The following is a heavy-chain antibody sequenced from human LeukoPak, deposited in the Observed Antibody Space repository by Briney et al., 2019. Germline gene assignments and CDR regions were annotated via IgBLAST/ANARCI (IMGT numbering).Heavy chain of an antibody. V-gene: IGHV4-34*01. CDR2: INHSGST. D-gene: IGHD4-11*01. Sequence: SETLSLTCAVYGGSFSGYYWSWIRQPPGKGLEWIGEINHSGSTNYNPSLKSRVTISVDTSKNQFSLKLSSVTAADTAVYYCATYPDDYSPYYFDYWGQGTLVTVSS. J-gene: IGHJ4*02. CDR1: GGSFSGYY. CDR3: ATYPDDYSPYYFDY.